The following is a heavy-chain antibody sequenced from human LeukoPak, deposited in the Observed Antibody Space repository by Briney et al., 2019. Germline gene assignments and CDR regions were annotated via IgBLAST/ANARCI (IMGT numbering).Heavy chain of an antibody. CDR3: ATDYTARGSGSRGPPRWFDP. CDR2: FDPEDGET. J-gene: IGHJ5*02. D-gene: IGHD3-10*01. CDR1: GYTLTELS. Sequence: ASVKVSCKVSGYTLTELSMHWVRQAPGKGLEWMGSFDPEDGETIYAQKFQGRVTMTEDTSTDTAYMELSSLRSEDTAVYYCATDYTARGSGSRGPPRWFDPWGQGTLVTVSS. V-gene: IGHV1-24*01.